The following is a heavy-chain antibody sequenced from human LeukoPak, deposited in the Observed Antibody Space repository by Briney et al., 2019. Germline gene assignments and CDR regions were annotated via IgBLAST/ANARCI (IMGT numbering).Heavy chain of an antibody. V-gene: IGHV4-39*07. Sequence: SETLSLTCTVSGGSISSSSYYWGWIRQPPGKGLEWIGSIYYSGSTYYNPSLKSRVTISVDTSKNQFSLKLSSVTAADTAVYYCAREGEPGLTIFGVVTHFDYWGQGTLVTVSS. CDR2: IYYSGST. CDR3: AREGEPGLTIFGVVTHFDY. J-gene: IGHJ4*02. D-gene: IGHD3-3*01. CDR1: GGSISSSSYY.